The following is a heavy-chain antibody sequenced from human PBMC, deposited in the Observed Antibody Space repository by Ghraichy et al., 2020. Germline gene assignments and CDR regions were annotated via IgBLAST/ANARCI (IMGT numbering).Heavy chain of an antibody. V-gene: IGHV3-48*02. J-gene: IGHJ4*02. D-gene: IGHD3-10*01. Sequence: ESLNISCAASGFIFSDYSLNWVRQAPVKGLEWVSYISSSSGTIYYADSVKGRFTISRDNAKNSLYLQMSSLRDEDTVVYYCAREKQSIIRGLLPTNFDFWGLGTLVTVSS. CDR2: ISSSSGTI. CDR1: GFIFSDYS. CDR3: AREKQSIIRGLLPTNFDF.